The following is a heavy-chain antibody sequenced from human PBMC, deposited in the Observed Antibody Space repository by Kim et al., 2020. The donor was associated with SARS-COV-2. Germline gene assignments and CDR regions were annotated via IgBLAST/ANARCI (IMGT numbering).Heavy chain of an antibody. CDR1: GYTFTSYD. J-gene: IGHJ6*02. V-gene: IGHV1-8*01. CDR3: ARDHVLRYFDWLPRTIYYYYGMDV. Sequence: ASVKVSCKASGYTFTSYDINWVRQATGQGLEWMGWMNPNSGNTGYAQKFQGRVTMTRNTSISTAYMELSSLRSEDTAVYYCARDHVLRYFDWLPRTIYYYYGMDVWGQGTTVTVSS. CDR2: MNPNSGNT. D-gene: IGHD3-9*01.